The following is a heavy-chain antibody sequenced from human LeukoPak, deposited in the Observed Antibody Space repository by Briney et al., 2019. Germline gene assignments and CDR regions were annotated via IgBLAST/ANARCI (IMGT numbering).Heavy chain of an antibody. CDR3: ARCLGCGDGLSSGWPFDY. CDR2: ISAYNGNT. CDR1: GYTFTSYG. D-gene: IGHD6-19*01. Sequence: ASVKVSCKASGYTFTSYGISWVRQAPGQGLEWMGWISAYNGNTNYAQKLQGRVTMTTDTSTSTAYMELRSLRSDDTAVYYCARCLGCGDGLSSGWPFDYWGQGTLVTVSS. V-gene: IGHV1-18*01. J-gene: IGHJ4*02.